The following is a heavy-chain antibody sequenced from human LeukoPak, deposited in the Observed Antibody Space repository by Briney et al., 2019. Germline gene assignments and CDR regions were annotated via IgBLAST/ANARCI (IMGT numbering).Heavy chain of an antibody. CDR2: ISAYNGNT. CDR3: ARDKADLLYAPDY. D-gene: IGHD2-2*01. CDR1: GYTFTSYG. V-gene: IGHV1-18*01. Sequence: ASVKVSXKASGYTFTSYGISWVRQAPGQGLEWMGWISAYNGNTNYAQKLQGRVTMTTDTSTSTAYKELRSLGSDDTAVYYCARDKADLLYAPDYWGQGTLVTVSS. J-gene: IGHJ4*02.